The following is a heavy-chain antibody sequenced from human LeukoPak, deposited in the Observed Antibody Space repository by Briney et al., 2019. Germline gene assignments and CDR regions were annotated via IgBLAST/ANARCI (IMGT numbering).Heavy chain of an antibody. CDR1: GFTFDDYA. D-gene: IGHD4-23*01. V-gene: IGHV3-9*03. CDR3: GKEGRYGNSFDY. Sequence: GRSLRLSCGASGFTFDDYAMHWVRQAPGKGLEWVSGIRWNGGIIGYADSVKGRFTISRDNAKNSLYLQMNSLRAEDMALYYCGKEGRYGNSFDYWGQGTLVTVSS. CDR2: IRWNGGII. J-gene: IGHJ4*02.